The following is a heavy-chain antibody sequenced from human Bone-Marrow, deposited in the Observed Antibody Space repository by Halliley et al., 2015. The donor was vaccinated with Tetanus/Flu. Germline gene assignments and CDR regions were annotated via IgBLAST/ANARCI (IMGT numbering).Heavy chain of an antibody. Sequence: WVSVIYVGVPTYHADSVKGRFTISRDISKNALYLQMNNLRAEDTAIYYCARDRRAGGAGFDYWGQGPLVTVSS. J-gene: IGHJ4*02. CDR3: ARDRRAGGAGFDY. D-gene: IGHD1-26*01. CDR2: IYVGVPT. V-gene: IGHV3-53*01.